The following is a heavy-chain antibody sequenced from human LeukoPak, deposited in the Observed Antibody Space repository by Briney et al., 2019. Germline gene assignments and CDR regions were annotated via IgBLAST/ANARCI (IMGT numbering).Heavy chain of an antibody. J-gene: IGHJ4*02. CDR3: ARERTRYGYNYVEADDY. V-gene: IGHV4-39*07. CDR2: IYYNGRT. Sequence: SETLSLTCTVSGASISSSSFYWGWIRQPPGKGLEWIANIYYNGRTYYNPSLKSRVTISVDTSKNQFSLKLSSVTAADTAVYYCARERTRYGYNYVEADDYWGQGTLVTVSS. D-gene: IGHD5-24*01. CDR1: GASISSSSFY.